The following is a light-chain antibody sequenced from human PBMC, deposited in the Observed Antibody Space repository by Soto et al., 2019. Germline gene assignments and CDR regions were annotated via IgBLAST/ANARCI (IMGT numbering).Light chain of an antibody. CDR3: QQYDSLPT. J-gene: IGKJ4*01. CDR1: HDITNY. CDR2: GAS. Sequence: DIQMTQSPSSLSASVGDRVTITCQASHDITNYLNWYQQKPGKGPRLLIYGASNLETGVPSRFSGSGFRTDFSFTISSLQPEDFATYYCQQYDSLPTFGGGTKVELK. V-gene: IGKV1-33*01.